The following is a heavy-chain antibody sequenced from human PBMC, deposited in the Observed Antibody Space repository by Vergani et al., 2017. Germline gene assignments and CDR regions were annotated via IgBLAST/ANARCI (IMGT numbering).Heavy chain of an antibody. CDR1: GGTFSSYA. CDR2: IIPLFGTA. V-gene: IGHV1-69*01. J-gene: IGHJ6*04. CDR3: ARVEYAGFVPGMDV. D-gene: IGHD2-8*01. Sequence: QVQLVQSGAEVKKPGSSVKVSCKASGGTFSSYAISWVRQAPGQGLEWMGGIIPLFGTANYAQKFQGSVTITADESTSTAYMELSSLRSEDTAVYYCARVEYAGFVPGMDVWGKGTTVTVSS.